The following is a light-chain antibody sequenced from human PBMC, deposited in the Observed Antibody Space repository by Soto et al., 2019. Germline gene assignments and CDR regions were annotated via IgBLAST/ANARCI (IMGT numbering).Light chain of an antibody. CDR2: DVS. Sequence: QSVLTQPASVSGSPGQSITISCTGTSSDVGGYNYVSWYQHHPGKAPKLMIFDVSNGPSGVSNRFSGSKSGNTASLTISGLQPEDEADYYCSSYTTSNTRQIVFGTGTKPTVL. V-gene: IGLV2-14*03. CDR3: SSYTTSNTRQIV. CDR1: SSDVGGYNY. J-gene: IGLJ1*01.